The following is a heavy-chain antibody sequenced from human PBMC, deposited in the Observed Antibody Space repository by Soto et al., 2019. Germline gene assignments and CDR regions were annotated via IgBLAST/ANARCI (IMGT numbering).Heavy chain of an antibody. CDR3: AKGGMGAELDY. V-gene: IGHV3-30*18. Sequence: GGSLRLSCAASGFTFSSYGMHWVRQAPGKGLEWVAVISYDGSNKYYADSVKGRFTISRDNSKNTLYLQMNSLRAEDTAVYYCAKGGMGAELDYWGQGTLVTVS. CDR1: GFTFSSYG. D-gene: IGHD1-26*01. CDR2: ISYDGSNK. J-gene: IGHJ4*02.